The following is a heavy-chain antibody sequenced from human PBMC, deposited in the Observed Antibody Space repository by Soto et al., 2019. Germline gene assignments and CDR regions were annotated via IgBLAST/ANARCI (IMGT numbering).Heavy chain of an antibody. V-gene: IGHV1-2*02. D-gene: IGHD1-26*01. J-gene: IGHJ6*02. Sequence: ASVKVSCKASGYTFTGYYVHWVRQAPGQGLEWMGWINPNSGDTYLAQRFQGRVTMNRDTSIGTAYMELRGLTSDDTAGYYCAKGGAIVAAGTRVYLYNAMDVWGQGTTVTVSS. CDR1: GYTFTGYY. CDR3: AKGGAIVAAGTRVYLYNAMDV. CDR2: INPNSGDT.